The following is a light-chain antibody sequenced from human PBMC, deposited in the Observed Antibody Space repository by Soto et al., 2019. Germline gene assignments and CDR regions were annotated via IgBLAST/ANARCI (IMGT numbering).Light chain of an antibody. J-gene: IGKJ1*01. CDR2: GAS. Sequence: EIVLTQSPGTLSLSPGERATLSCRASQSVSSSYFAWYQQKPGQAPRLLICGASSRATGIPDRFSGSGSGTALTLTISILEPEDFAVYSCQQYGSSPQTLGQGTKVEIK. CDR3: QQYGSSPQT. CDR1: QSVSSSY. V-gene: IGKV3-20*01.